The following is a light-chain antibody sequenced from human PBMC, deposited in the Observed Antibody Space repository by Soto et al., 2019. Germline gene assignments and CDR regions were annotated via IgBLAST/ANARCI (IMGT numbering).Light chain of an antibody. CDR1: QSVSNY. V-gene: IGKV3-11*01. CDR3: QQRHNWRDT. Sequence: EIVLTQSPATLSLSPGERATLSCRASQSVSNYLSWYQQKPGQAPRLLMYETSRRATGIPARFSSSGSGTDFTLTISSLEPEDFAVYYCQQRHNWRDTFGQGTRLEI. CDR2: ETS. J-gene: IGKJ5*01.